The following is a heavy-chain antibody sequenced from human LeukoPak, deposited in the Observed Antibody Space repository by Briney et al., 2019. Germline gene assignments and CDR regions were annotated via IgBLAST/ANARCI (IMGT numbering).Heavy chain of an antibody. J-gene: IGHJ4*02. D-gene: IGHD3-10*01. V-gene: IGHV1-69*13. CDR3: ARDPERTYGSGSYYNRGDY. CDR1: GGTFSSYA. Sequence: SVKVSCKASGGTFSSYAISWVRQAPGQGLEWMGGIIPIFGTANYAQKFQGRVTITADESTSTAYMELSSLRSEDTAVYYCARDPERTYGSGSYYNRGDYWGQGTLVTVSS. CDR2: IIPIFGTA.